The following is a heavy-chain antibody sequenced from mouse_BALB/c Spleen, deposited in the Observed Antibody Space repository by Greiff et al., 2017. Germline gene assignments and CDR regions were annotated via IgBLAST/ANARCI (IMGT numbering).Heavy chain of an antibody. CDR3: ARELGRRAMDY. CDR1: GYSITSDYA. CDR2: ISYSGST. Sequence: EVQLQQSGPGLVKPSQSLSLTCTVTGYSITSDYAWNWIRQFPGNKLEWMGYISYSGSTSYNPSLKSRISITRDTSKNQFFLQLNSVTTEDTATYYCARELGRRAMDYWGQGTSVTVSS. V-gene: IGHV3-2*02. D-gene: IGHD4-1*01. J-gene: IGHJ4*01.